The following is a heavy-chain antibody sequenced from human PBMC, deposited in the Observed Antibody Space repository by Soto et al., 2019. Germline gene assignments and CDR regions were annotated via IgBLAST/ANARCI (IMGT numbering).Heavy chain of an antibody. J-gene: IGHJ4*02. CDR3: ARDAAVPGESDRFDY. CDR2: AYHNGLT. D-gene: IGHD6-19*01. Sequence: SETLSLTCAVSGDSVTSNVCLILFRHPRGKGLEWIGEAYHNGLTDYNPSLKSRVSMSVDTSKNEFSLKLTSLTAADTAIYYCARDAAVPGESDRFDYWGQGTLVTVSS. V-gene: IGHV4-4*02. CDR1: GDSVTSNVC.